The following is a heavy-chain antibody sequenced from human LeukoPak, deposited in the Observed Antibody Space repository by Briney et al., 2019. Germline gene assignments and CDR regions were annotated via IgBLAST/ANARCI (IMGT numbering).Heavy chain of an antibody. CDR1: GFTFRSYS. Sequence: GGSLRLSCAASGFTFRSYSMNWVRQAPGKGLEWVSYISSNNNYIYYADSVKGRFTISRDNAKNSLYLQMNSVRVEDTAVYYCERDLSNYYDSSGFDYWGQGTLVTVSS. V-gene: IGHV3-21*01. CDR2: ISSNNNYI. CDR3: ERDLSNYYDSSGFDY. D-gene: IGHD3-22*01. J-gene: IGHJ4*02.